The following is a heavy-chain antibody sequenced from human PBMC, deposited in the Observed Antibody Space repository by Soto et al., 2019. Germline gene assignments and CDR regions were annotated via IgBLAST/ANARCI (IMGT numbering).Heavy chain of an antibody. CDR2: ISYDGSNK. CDR3: ARDLSGDHTILDYYYGMDV. CDR1: GFTFSSYA. D-gene: IGHD4-17*01. V-gene: IGHV3-30-3*01. Sequence: PGGSLRLSCAASGFTFSSYAMHWVRQAPGKGLEWVAVISYDGSNKYYADSVKGRFTISRDNSKNTLYLQMNSLRAEDTAVYYCARDLSGDHTILDYYYGMDVWGQGTTVTVSS. J-gene: IGHJ6*02.